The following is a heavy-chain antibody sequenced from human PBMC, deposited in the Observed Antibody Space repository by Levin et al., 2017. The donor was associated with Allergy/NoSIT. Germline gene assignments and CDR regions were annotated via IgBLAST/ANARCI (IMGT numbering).Heavy chain of an antibody. CDR3: ASLYCSSTSCYRSMDV. J-gene: IGHJ6*02. CDR1: GFTFSSYS. D-gene: IGHD2-2*02. Sequence: GESLKISCAASGFTFSSYSMNWVRQAPGKGLEWVSSISSSSSYIYYADSVKGRFTISRDNAKNSLYLQMNSLRAEDTAVYYCASLYCSSTSCYRSMDVWGQGTTVTVSS. CDR2: ISSSSSYI. V-gene: IGHV3-21*01.